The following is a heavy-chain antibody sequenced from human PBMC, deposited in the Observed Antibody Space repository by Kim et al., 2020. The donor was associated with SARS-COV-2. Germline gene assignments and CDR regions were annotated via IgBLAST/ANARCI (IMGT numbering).Heavy chain of an antibody. Sequence: GGSTYYADSVKGRFTISRDNSKNTLYLQMNSLRAEDTAVYYCAKELDFQHWGQGTLVTVSS. V-gene: IGHV3-23*01. CDR3: AKELDFQH. CDR2: GGST. J-gene: IGHJ1*01.